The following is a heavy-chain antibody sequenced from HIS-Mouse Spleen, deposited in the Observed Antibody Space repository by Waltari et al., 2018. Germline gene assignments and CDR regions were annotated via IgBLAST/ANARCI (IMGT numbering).Heavy chain of an antibody. V-gene: IGHV4-34*01. D-gene: IGHD6-19*01. J-gene: IGHJ5*02. CDR1: GGSFSGYY. Sequence: QVQLQQWGAGLLKPSENLSLTCAVYGGSFSGYYWSWIRQPPGKGLEWIGEINHSGSTNYNPSLKSRVTISVDTSKNQFSLKLSSVTAADTAVYYCARGGIAVAGPVDPWGQGTLVTVSS. CDR3: ARGGIAVAGPVDP. CDR2: INHSGST.